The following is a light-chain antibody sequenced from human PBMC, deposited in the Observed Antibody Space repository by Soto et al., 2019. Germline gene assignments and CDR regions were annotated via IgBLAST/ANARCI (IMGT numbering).Light chain of an antibody. V-gene: IGLV2-14*01. CDR1: SSDVGGYNY. CDR2: DVT. J-gene: IGLJ1*01. CDR3: CSFTTRSTDV. Sequence: QSVLTQPASVSGSPGQSITLSCTGTSSDVGGYNYVSWYQQYPGKAPKVMIYDVTNRPSGVSNRFSGSRSGNTASLTISGLQAEDEADYYCCSFTTRSTDVFGTGTKVTVL.